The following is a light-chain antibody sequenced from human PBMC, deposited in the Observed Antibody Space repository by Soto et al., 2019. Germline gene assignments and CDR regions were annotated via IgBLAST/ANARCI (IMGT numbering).Light chain of an antibody. CDR1: QSVSSN. CDR3: QRFNRWPLS. J-gene: IGKJ4*01. CDR2: GAS. Sequence: EVVITQSPSTLSVTLGDRATLSCRASQSVSSNLAWYQQKPGQAPRLLIYGASTRATGIPARFSGSGSGTEFTLTISSLQSEDFGVCYCQRFNRWPLSFGGGTKVDIK. V-gene: IGKV3-15*01.